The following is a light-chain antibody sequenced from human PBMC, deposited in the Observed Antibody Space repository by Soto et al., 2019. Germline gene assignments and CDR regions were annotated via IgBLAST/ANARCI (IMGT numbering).Light chain of an antibody. CDR2: DVS. V-gene: IGKV1-5*01. Sequence: DIQMTQSPSTLSASVGDRVTITCRASQSISAWLAWYQQKPGKAPNLLIYDVSTLDSGVPSRFSGSASGTEFTLTISSLESDDFATYYCQQYHRYSTFGQGTK. CDR3: QQYHRYST. CDR1: QSISAW. J-gene: IGKJ1*01.